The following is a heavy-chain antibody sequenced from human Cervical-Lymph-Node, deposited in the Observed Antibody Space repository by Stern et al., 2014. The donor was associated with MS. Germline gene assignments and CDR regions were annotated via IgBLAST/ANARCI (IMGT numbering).Heavy chain of an antibody. CDR1: GFSISSGYY. J-gene: IGHJ4*02. CDR3: VRDQGASSFDY. CDR2: IHHSGTT. V-gene: IGHV4-38-2*02. D-gene: IGHD6-6*01. Sequence: QVQLQESGPGLVKPSETLSLTCSVSGFSISSGYYWGWIRQPPGKGLEWIGTIHHSGTTFYNPSLKSRVTISIDTSKKQISLKFSFVTAADTATFYCVRDQGASSFDYWGQGTLVTVSS.